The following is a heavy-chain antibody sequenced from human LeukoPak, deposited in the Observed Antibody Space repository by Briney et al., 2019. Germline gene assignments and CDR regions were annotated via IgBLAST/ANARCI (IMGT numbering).Heavy chain of an antibody. D-gene: IGHD6-6*01. CDR3: ARDRGTTSSAGYYFDT. J-gene: IGHJ4*02. CDR1: GFTFSSFG. CDR2: IWYDGSNK. V-gene: IGHV3-33*01. Sequence: PGRSLRLSCVASGFTFSSFGMHWVRQAPGKGLEWVSIIWYDGSNKYYADSVKGRFTVSRDNSKNTLYLQVNSLRAEDTAVYYCARDRGTTSSAGYYFDTWGQGALVTVSS.